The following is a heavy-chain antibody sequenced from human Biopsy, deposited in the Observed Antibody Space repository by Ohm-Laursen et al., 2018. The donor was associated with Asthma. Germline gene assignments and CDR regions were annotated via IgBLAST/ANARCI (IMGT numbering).Heavy chain of an antibody. CDR3: ARAAITGIRGCFDP. Sequence: SVTLSLTCTVYGLYLTGHYWNWIRPPPGKGLEWIGEIDQSGYTNYNPSLKSRVTISADTSKTQFHLNLSSVTAADTAVYFCARAAITGIRGCFDPWGQGTQVTVSS. D-gene: IGHD1-20*01. J-gene: IGHJ5*02. CDR2: IDQSGYT. V-gene: IGHV4-34*01. CDR1: GLYLTGHY.